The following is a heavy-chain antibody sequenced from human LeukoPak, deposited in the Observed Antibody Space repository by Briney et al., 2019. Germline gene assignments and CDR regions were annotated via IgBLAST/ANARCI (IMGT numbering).Heavy chain of an antibody. V-gene: IGHV5-51*01. Sequence: GESLKISCKGSGYSFTSYWIGWVRQMPGKGLEWMGIIYPGDSDTRYSPSFQGQVTISADKSISTAYLQWSSLKASDTAMYYCARRGYSGYDYELNPIDYWGQGTLVTVSS. CDR1: GYSFTSYW. J-gene: IGHJ4*02. D-gene: IGHD5-12*01. CDR2: IYPGDSDT. CDR3: ARRGYSGYDYELNPIDY.